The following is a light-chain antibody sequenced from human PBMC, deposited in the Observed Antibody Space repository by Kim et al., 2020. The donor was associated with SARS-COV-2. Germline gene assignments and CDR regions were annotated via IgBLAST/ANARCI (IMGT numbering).Light chain of an antibody. CDR2: GKN. V-gene: IGLV3-19*01. CDR3: NSRYITDNVV. CDR1: SLRSYY. Sequence: SSELTQDPAVSVALGQTVRITCQGDSLRSYYATWYQQKPGQAPILFIYGKNNRPSGIPDRFSGSSSGNTASLPITGTQAGDEADYYCNSRYITDNVVFGG. J-gene: IGLJ2*01.